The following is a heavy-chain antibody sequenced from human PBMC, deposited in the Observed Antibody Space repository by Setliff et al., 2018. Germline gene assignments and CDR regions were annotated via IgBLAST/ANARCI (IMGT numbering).Heavy chain of an antibody. J-gene: IGHJ4*01. CDR1: GFTFSGSA. CDR3: ARDGNNWNDLDY. D-gene: IGHD1-20*01. CDR2: IRSKADSYAT. Sequence: PGGSLRLSCAASGFTFSGSAVYWVRQASGRGLEWVGRIRSKADSYATAYAASVKARFTISRDDSKNSLYLQMNSLETEDTAIYYCARDGNNWNDLDYWGHGTLVTVSS. V-gene: IGHV3-73*01.